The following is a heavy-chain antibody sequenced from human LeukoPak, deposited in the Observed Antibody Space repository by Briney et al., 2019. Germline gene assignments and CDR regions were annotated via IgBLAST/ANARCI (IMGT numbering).Heavy chain of an antibody. Sequence: GGSLRLSCAASGFTFSSYSMNWVRQAPGKGLEWVSSISSSSSYIYYADSVKGRFTISRDNAKNSLYLQMNSLRAEDTAVYYCARAGHRSSSWTVWLHAYCDYWGQGTLVTVSS. CDR1: GFTFSSYS. D-gene: IGHD6-13*01. CDR2: ISSSSSYI. J-gene: IGHJ4*02. CDR3: ARAGHRSSSWTVWLHAYCDY. V-gene: IGHV3-21*01.